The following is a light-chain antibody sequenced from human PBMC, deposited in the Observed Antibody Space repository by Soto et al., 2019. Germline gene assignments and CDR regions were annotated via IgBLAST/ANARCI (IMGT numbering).Light chain of an antibody. CDR1: ISDVWTYNL. J-gene: IGLJ1*01. CDR2: EGT. V-gene: IGLV2-23*03. Sequence: QSLVGPTASVSGSPGQSITISCTGPISDVWTYNLVSWYQQHPDKAPKVILYEGTKRPSGVSPRFSGSQSGNTASLTISGLQAEDEAVYFCYSFAGSNTFSYVFGPGTKVTV. CDR3: YSFAGSNTFSYV.